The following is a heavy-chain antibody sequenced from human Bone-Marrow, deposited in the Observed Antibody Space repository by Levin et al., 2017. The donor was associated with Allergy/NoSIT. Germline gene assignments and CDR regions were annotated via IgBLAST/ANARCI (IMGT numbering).Heavy chain of an antibody. J-gene: IGHJ4*02. Sequence: SETLSLTCAVSGYSISSGYYWGWIRQPPGKGLEWIGSIYHSGSTYYNPSLKSRVTISVDTSKNQFSLKLSPVTAADTAVYYCARDLHYGSSQLAYFDYWGQGTLVTVSS. CDR3: ARDLHYGSSQLAYFDY. CDR2: IYHSGST. D-gene: IGHD4-17*01. CDR1: GYSISSGYY. V-gene: IGHV4-38-2*02.